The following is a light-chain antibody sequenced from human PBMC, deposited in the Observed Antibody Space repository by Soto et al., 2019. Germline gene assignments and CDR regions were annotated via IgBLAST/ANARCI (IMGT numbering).Light chain of an antibody. V-gene: IGKV4-1*01. J-gene: IGKJ1*01. CDR3: QQYYSTPQT. Sequence: DIVMTQSPDSLAVSLGERATINCKSSQSVLYSSNNENYLAWYQQKPGQPPKLLIYWASTRESGVPDRFSGSGSGTDFTLTISSLQAEDVAVYYCQQYYSTPQTFCQGTKVEIK. CDR1: QSVLYSSNNENY. CDR2: WAS.